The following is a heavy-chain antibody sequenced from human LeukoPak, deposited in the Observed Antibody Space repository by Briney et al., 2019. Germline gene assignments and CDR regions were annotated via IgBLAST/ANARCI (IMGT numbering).Heavy chain of an antibody. D-gene: IGHD4-23*01. J-gene: IGHJ3*02. Sequence: VGSLRLSRAASGFTFSSYWMTWVRQAPGKGLEWVANIKQDGSEKNYVDSVKGRFTISRDNAENSLYLQMNSLRADDTAVYYCARRRRDYGGNRDAFDIWGQGTMVTVSS. CDR2: IKQDGSEK. CDR1: GFTFSSYW. CDR3: ARRRRDYGGNRDAFDI. V-gene: IGHV3-7*01.